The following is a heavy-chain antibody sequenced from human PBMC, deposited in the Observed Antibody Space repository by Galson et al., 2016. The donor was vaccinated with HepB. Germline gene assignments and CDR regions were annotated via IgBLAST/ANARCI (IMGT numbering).Heavy chain of an antibody. V-gene: IGHV4-34*12. CDR2: IIHTGNS. J-gene: IGHJ5*02. Sequence: SETLSLTCSISDGSVTGHYWSWIRQTPGRGLEWIGEIIHTGNSNYNPSLKSRLTLSLDTSKNLLSLNLTSLTAADTAIYYCARGRRTRMTWHYLDPWGQGTLVTVS. CDR1: DGSVTGHY. D-gene: IGHD2-21*02. CDR3: ARGRRTRMTWHYLDP.